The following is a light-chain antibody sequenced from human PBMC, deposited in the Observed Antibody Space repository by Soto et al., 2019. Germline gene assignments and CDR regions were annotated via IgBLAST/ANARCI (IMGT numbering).Light chain of an antibody. CDR2: DVS. CDR1: SSDIGGYNS. CDR3: SSYTTSSTRV. V-gene: IGLV2-14*01. Sequence: QSVLTQPASVSGSPGQSITISCTGASSDIGGYNSVPWYQQHPGKAPQLIIYDVSYRPSGISSRFSGSKSGNTASLTISGLQAEDEADYYCSSYTTSSTRVFGGGTKLTVL. J-gene: IGLJ2*01.